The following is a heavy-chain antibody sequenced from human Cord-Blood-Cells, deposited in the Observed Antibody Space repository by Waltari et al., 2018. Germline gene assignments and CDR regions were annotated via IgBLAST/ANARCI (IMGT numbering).Heavy chain of an antibody. CDR2: INPNSGGT. Sequence: QVQLVQSGAEVKKPGASVKVSCKASGYTFTGYYMHWVRQAPGQGLEWMGRINPNSGGTNYAQKCQGRVTMTRDTSISTADMELSRLRSDDTAVYYCARALGGGYYGMDVWGQGTTVTVSS. V-gene: IGHV1-2*06. CDR3: ARALGGGYYGMDV. D-gene: IGHD3-16*01. J-gene: IGHJ6*02. CDR1: GYTFTGYY.